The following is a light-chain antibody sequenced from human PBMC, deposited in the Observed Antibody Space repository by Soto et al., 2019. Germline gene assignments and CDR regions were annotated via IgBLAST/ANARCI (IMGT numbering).Light chain of an antibody. Sequence: QSALTQPPSASGSPGQSVAISCTGTSSDVGGYNYVSWYQQHPGKAPKLMIYEVNNRPSGVPDRFSGSKSGNTASLTISGLQAEDEADYYCSYYTDSINVFGTGTKLTVL. V-gene: IGLV2-8*01. J-gene: IGLJ1*01. CDR2: EVN. CDR1: SSDVGGYNY. CDR3: SYYTDSINV.